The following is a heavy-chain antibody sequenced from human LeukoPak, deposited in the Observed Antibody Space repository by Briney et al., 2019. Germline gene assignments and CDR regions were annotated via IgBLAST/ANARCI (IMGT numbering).Heavy chain of an antibody. CDR3: AKDSYDSSGSRYDY. CDR2: ISGTGGST. CDR1: GFTFSDYA. Sequence: PGGSLRLSCAASGFTFSDYAMSWVRQAPGKGLEWVSAISGTGGSTWYADSVKGRVTISRDNSKNTLCLQMNSLRAEDTAVYYCAKDSYDSSGSRYDYWGQGTLVTVSS. D-gene: IGHD3-22*01. V-gene: IGHV3-23*01. J-gene: IGHJ4*02.